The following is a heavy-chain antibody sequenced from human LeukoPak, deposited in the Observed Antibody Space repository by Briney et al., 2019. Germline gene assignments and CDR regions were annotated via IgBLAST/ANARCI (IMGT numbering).Heavy chain of an antibody. J-gene: IGHJ4*02. CDR3: AKDDYYDSSGYDPFGY. CDR2: MNPNSGNT. CDR1: GYTFTSYD. Sequence: ASVKVSCKASGYTFTSYDINWVRQATGQWLEWMGWMNPNSGNTGYAQKFQGRVTMTRNTSISTAYMELSSLRAEDTAVYYCAKDDYYDSSGYDPFGYWGQGTLVTVSS. V-gene: IGHV1-8*01. D-gene: IGHD3-22*01.